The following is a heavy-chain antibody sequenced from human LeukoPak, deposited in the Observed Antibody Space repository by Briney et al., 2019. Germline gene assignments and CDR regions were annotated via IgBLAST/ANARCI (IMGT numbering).Heavy chain of an antibody. CDR3: ARDGRGLGNYFDY. CDR1: GFTFSIYS. D-gene: IGHD3-10*01. J-gene: IGHJ4*02. Sequence: GESLRLSCTASGFTFSIYSMNWVRQAPGKGLEWVSYISSSSNTIHYADSVKGRFTISRDNAKNSLYLQMNSLRAEDTGVYYCARDGRGLGNYFDYWGQGTLVTVSS. CDR2: ISSSSNTI. V-gene: IGHV3-48*01.